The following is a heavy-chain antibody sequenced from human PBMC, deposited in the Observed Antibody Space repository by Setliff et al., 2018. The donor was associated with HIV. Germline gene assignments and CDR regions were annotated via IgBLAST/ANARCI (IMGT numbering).Heavy chain of an antibody. Sequence: SETLSLTCTVSGGSISSGSYYWSWIRQPAGKGLEWIGRIYTSGSTKYNPSLESRVTILEALSKNQFSLKLTSVTAADTAVYYCARRGAYGYDYFDYWGPGTLVTISS. J-gene: IGHJ4*02. CDR3: ARRGAYGYDYFDY. CDR2: IYTSGST. CDR1: GGSISSGSYY. D-gene: IGHD5-12*01. V-gene: IGHV4-61*02.